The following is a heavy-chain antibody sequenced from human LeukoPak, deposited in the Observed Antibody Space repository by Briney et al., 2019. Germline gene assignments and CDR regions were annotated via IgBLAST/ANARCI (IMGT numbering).Heavy chain of an antibody. CDR2: ISVDNGST. CDR3: ARDPSYGDLYYYYGMDV. D-gene: IGHD4-17*01. V-gene: IGHV1-18*01. J-gene: IGHJ6*02. Sequence: GASVKVSCKASGYIFTSYAISWVRQAPGQGLEWMGWISVDNGSTNYTQKVQGRVTMTTDTSTNTAYMELRSLRSDDTAVYYCARDPSYGDLYYYYGMDVWGQGTTVTVSS. CDR1: GYIFTSYA.